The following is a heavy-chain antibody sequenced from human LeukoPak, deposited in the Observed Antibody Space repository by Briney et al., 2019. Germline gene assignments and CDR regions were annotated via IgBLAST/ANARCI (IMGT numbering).Heavy chain of an antibody. V-gene: IGHV7-4-1*02. D-gene: IGHD3-10*01. CDR2: INTNTGNP. Sequence: ASVKVSCKASGYTFTSYAMNWVRQAPGQGLEWMGWINTNTGNPTYAQGFTGRFVFSLDTSVSTAYLQISSLKAEDTAVYYCARDSSSPGGWLGHFDYWGQGTLVTVSS. CDR3: ARDSSSPGGWLGHFDY. J-gene: IGHJ4*02. CDR1: GYTFTSYA.